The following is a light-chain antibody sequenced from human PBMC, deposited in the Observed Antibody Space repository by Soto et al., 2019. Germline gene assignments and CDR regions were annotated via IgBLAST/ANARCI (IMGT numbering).Light chain of an antibody. V-gene: IGKV3-11*01. Sequence: ELVLTQSPATLSLSPGERATLSCRDSQNVSIYLAWYQQKPGQVPRLLIYDSTNRATGIPPRFSGSGSGTDFTLTISSLEPEDFAVYYCQQRYSWPPLTFGGGTKVDIK. CDR1: QNVSIY. J-gene: IGKJ4*01. CDR2: DST. CDR3: QQRYSWPPLT.